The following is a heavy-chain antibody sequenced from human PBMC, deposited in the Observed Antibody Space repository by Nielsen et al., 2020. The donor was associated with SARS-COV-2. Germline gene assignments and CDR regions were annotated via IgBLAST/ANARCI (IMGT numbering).Heavy chain of an antibody. Sequence: GESLKISCAASGFTFSSYAMSWVRQAPGKGLEWVSAISGSGGSTYYADSVKGRFTISRDNSKNTLYLQMNSLRAEDTAVYYCAKGYSSGWYDGYWGQGTLVTVSS. CDR2: ISGSGGST. V-gene: IGHV3-23*01. CDR1: GFTFSSYA. J-gene: IGHJ4*02. CDR3: AKGYSSGWYDGY. D-gene: IGHD6-19*01.